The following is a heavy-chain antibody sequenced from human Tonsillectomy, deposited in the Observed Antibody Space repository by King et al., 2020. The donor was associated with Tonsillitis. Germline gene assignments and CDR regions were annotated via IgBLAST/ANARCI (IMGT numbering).Heavy chain of an antibody. CDR3: ARGGPVGGYSGYPDY. D-gene: IGHD5-12*01. CDR1: GHTFIDYY. CDR2: INPNSGGT. V-gene: IGHV1-2*02. Sequence: QLVQSGAEVKKPGASVKVSCKASGHTFIDYYMHWVRQAPGQGLEWMGWINPNSGGTNYAQKFQGRVTMTGDTSISTAYMELSRLRSDDTAVYYCARGGPVGGYSGYPDYWGQGTLVTVSS. J-gene: IGHJ4*02.